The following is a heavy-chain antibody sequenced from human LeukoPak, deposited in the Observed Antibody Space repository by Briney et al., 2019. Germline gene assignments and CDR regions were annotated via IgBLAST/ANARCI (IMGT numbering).Heavy chain of an antibody. V-gene: IGHV3-7*01. CDR1: GFTFSSYW. J-gene: IGHJ5*02. CDR2: IMQDGSDK. Sequence: PGGSLRLSCAASGFTFSSYWMTWVRQAPGKGLEWVANIMQDGSDKDYVDSVKGRFTISRDNAKNSLYLQMNSLRAEDTAVYYCARDRDLGWFDPWGQGTLVTVSS. CDR3: ARDRDLGWFDP.